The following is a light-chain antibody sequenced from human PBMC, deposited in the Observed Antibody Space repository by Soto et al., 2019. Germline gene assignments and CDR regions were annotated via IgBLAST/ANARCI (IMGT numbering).Light chain of an antibody. J-gene: IGKJ1*01. Sequence: ASQSISSWLAWYQQKPGKAPKLLIYKASNLESGVPSRFTGSGSGTEFTLTISSLQPDDFAVYFCQLYGSSRWTFGQGTKVDIK. V-gene: IGKV1-5*03. CDR3: QLYGSSRWT. CDR2: KAS. CDR1: QSISSW.